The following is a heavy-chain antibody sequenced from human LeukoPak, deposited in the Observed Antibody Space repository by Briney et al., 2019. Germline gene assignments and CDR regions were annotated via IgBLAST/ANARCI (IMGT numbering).Heavy chain of an antibody. D-gene: IGHD2-15*01. J-gene: IGHJ4*02. V-gene: IGHV3-30-3*01. Sequence: TGGSLRLSCAASGSTFSSYAMHWVRQAPGKGLEWVAVISYDGSNKYYADSVKGRFTISRDNSKNTLYLQMNSLRAEDTAVYYCARDLSAGYCSGGSCYAPYYWGQGTLVTVSS. CDR3: ARDLSAGYCSGGSCYAPYY. CDR1: GSTFSSYA. CDR2: ISYDGSNK.